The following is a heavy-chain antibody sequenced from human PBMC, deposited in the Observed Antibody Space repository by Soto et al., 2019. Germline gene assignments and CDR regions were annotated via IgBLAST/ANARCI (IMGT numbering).Heavy chain of an antibody. Sequence: PGGSLRLSCVASGFTFSNYGMDWVRQAPGMGLEWVAHVDSTGAIISYGDSVRGRFTISRDDAKNSLYLQMSSLRVEDTAIYYCARDRDYIEHFDYWGLGTLVTVSS. CDR3: ARDRDYIEHFDY. J-gene: IGHJ4*02. D-gene: IGHD5-12*01. V-gene: IGHV3-48*03. CDR2: VDSTGAII. CDR1: GFTFSNYG.